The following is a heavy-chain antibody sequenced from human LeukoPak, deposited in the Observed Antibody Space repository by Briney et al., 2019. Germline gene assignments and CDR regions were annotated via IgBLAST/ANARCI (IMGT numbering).Heavy chain of an antibody. CDR2: IIPILGIA. CDR1: GGTFSSYA. CDR3: ARSGDYAFHWFDP. D-gene: IGHD4-17*01. J-gene: IGHJ5*02. V-gene: IGHV1-69*04. Sequence: ASVKVSCKASGGTFSSYAISWVRQAPGPGLEWMGRIIPILGIANYAQKFQGRVTITADKSTSTAYMELSSLRSEDTAVYYCARSGDYAFHWFDPWGQGTLVTVSS.